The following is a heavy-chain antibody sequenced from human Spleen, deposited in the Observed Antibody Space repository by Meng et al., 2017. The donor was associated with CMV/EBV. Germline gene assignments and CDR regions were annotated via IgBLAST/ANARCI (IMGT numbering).Heavy chain of an antibody. CDR3: ARALRDCSSTSCYPSEDYYYYGMDV. Sequence: GESLKISCAASGFTFSTYGMHWVRQAPGKGLEWVAFIRYGGINKYYADSVKGRYTISRDNAKNSLYLQMNSLRAEDTAVYYCARALRDCSSTSCYPSEDYYYYGMDVWGQGTTVTVSS. CDR2: IRYGGINK. V-gene: IGHV3-30*02. D-gene: IGHD2-2*01. CDR1: GFTFSTYG. J-gene: IGHJ6*02.